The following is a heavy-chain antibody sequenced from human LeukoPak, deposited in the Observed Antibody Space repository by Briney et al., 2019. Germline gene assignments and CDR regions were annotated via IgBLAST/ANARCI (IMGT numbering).Heavy chain of an antibody. J-gene: IGHJ4*02. CDR1: EVTVTNNY. Sequence: PGGSLRLSCAASEVTVTNNYMSWVRQAPGKGLQWVSVIYPGGNIYYADSVKGRFIISRDNSKNTLSLQMNSLTADDTAVYYCAKDLEWIQLWFDYWGQGTLVTVSS. D-gene: IGHD5-18*01. CDR3: AKDLEWIQLWFDY. CDR2: IYPGGNI. V-gene: IGHV3-53*01.